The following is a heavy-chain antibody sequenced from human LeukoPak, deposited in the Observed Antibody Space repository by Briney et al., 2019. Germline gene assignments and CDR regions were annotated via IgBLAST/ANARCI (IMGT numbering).Heavy chain of an antibody. CDR1: GYTLTDYY. CDR3: AREDDSGSYSLDY. D-gene: IGHD1-26*01. CDR2: IHPNSGAT. J-gene: IGHJ4*02. Sequence: ASVKLSCKASGYTLTDYYLHWVWQAPGPGLKWMGWIHPNSGATHYSHSFQARVTMTRDTSIASSYMKLTGLESDDTAVYYCAREDDSGSYSLDYWGQGTLVTVSS. V-gene: IGHV1-2*02.